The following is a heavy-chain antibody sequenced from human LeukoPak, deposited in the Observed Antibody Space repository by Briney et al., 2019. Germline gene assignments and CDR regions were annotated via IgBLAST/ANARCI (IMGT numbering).Heavy chain of an antibody. J-gene: IGHJ4*02. Sequence: GGSLRLSCAASGFTFSSYGMHWVRQAPGKGLEWVAVIWYDGSNKYYADSVKGRFTISRDNSKNTLYLQMNGLRAEDTAVYYCARDPFEGATPDYFDYWGQGTLVTVSS. D-gene: IGHD1-26*01. CDR1: GFTFSSYG. V-gene: IGHV3-33*01. CDR3: ARDPFEGATPDYFDY. CDR2: IWYDGSNK.